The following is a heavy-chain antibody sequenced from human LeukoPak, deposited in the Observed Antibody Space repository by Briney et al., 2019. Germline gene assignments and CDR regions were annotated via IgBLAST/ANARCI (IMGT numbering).Heavy chain of an antibody. Sequence: GGSLRLSCAASGFTFSSYAMHWVRQAPGKGLEYVSAISSNGGSTYYANSVKGRFTISRDNSKNTLYLQMGSLRAEDMAVNYCARVRQWKFDPWGQGTLVTVSS. CDR2: ISSNGGST. J-gene: IGHJ5*02. V-gene: IGHV3-64*01. CDR3: ARVRQWKFDP. CDR1: GFTFSSYA. D-gene: IGHD6-19*01.